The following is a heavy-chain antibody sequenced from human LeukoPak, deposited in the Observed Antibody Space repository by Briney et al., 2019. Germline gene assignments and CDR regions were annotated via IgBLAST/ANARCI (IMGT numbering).Heavy chain of an antibody. V-gene: IGHV3-21*01. D-gene: IGHD3-10*01. CDR3: AREADTYYYGSGVYYYYYMDV. Sequence: PGGSLRLSCAASGFTFSSYSMNWVRQAPGKGLEWVSSISSSSNYIYYADSVKGRFTISRDNAKNSLYLQMNSLRAEDTAVYYCAREADTYYYGSGVYYYYYMDVWGKGTTVTVSS. J-gene: IGHJ6*03. CDR1: GFTFSSYS. CDR2: ISSSSNYI.